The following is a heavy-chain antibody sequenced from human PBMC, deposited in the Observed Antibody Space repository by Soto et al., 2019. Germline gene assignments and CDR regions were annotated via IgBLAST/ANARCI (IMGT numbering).Heavy chain of an antibody. CDR3: ARLSYNWNYNFDY. CDR1: GFTFSSYA. CDR2: ISGSGGST. Sequence: PGGSXRLSCAASGFTFSSYAMSWVRQAPGKGLEWVSAISGSGGSTYYADSVKGRFTISRDNSKNTLYLQMNSLRAEDTAVYYCARLSYNWNYNFDYWGQGTLVTVSS. D-gene: IGHD1-7*01. J-gene: IGHJ4*02. V-gene: IGHV3-23*01.